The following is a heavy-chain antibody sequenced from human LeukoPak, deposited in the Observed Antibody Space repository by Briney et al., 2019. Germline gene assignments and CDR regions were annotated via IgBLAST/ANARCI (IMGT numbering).Heavy chain of an antibody. Sequence: GGSLRLSCAASGFTFSSYSMNWVRQAPGKGLEWVSSISSSSSYIYYADSVKGRFTISRDNAKNSLYLQMNSLRAEDTAVYYCARSEEGTIFGVVISPRYYYMDVWGKGTTVTVSS. V-gene: IGHV3-21*01. CDR3: ARSEEGTIFGVVISPRYYYMDV. J-gene: IGHJ6*03. CDR1: GFTFSSYS. D-gene: IGHD3-3*01. CDR2: ISSSSSYI.